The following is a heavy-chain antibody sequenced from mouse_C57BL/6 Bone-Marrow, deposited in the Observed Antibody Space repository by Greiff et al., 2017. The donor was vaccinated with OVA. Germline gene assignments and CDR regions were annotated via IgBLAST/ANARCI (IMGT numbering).Heavy chain of an antibody. CDR2: IYPGDGDT. CDR1: GYAFSSSW. D-gene: IGHD2-5*01. CDR3: ARSSKGFAY. J-gene: IGHJ3*01. V-gene: IGHV1-82*01. Sequence: VKLQESGPELVKPGASVKISCKASGYAFSSSWMNWVKQRPGKGLEWIGRIYPGDGDTNYNGKFKGKATLTADKSSSTAYMQLSSLTSEDSAVYFCARSSKGFAYWGQGTLVTVSA.